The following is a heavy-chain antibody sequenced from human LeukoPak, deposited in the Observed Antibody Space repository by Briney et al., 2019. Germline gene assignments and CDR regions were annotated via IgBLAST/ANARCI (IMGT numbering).Heavy chain of an antibody. CDR1: GYTFTGYY. Sequence: ASVKVSCKASGYTFTGYYMHWVRQAPGQGLEWMGWINPNSGGTNYAQKFQGRVTMTRDTSISTAYMELSRLRSGDTAVYYCARMYYDILTGYYYYYMDVWGKGTTVTVSS. CDR2: INPNSGGT. CDR3: ARMYYDILTGYYYYYMDV. J-gene: IGHJ6*03. V-gene: IGHV1-2*02. D-gene: IGHD3-9*01.